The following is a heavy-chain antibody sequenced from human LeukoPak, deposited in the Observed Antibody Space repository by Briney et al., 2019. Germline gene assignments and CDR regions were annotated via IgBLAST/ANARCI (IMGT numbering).Heavy chain of an antibody. J-gene: IGHJ4*02. CDR1: GGSISSYY. V-gene: IGHV4-59*01. Sequence: SETLSLTCTVSGGSISSYYWSWIRQPPGKGLEWIGYISYSGSTNYNPTLKSRVTISVDTSKNQFSLKLSSVTAADTAVYYCARYVWGSYPTFEDYWGQGTLVTVSS. CDR3: ARYVWGSYPTFEDY. CDR2: ISYSGST. D-gene: IGHD3-16*02.